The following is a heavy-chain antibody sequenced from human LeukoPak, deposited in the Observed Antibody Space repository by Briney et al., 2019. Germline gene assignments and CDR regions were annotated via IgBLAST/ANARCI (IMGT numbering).Heavy chain of an antibody. J-gene: IGHJ5*02. CDR1: GYSLTSHY. CDR3: ARDNSIHERGWWFDP. Sequence: ASVKVSCKASGYSLTSHYMHWVRQAPGQGLEWMGLINPRGTSTIYAEKFQGRIIMTRDMSTTTDYMELSSLKSDDTAVYYCARDNSIHERGWWFDPWGQGTLVTVSS. CDR2: INPRGTST. V-gene: IGHV1-46*01. D-gene: IGHD4-23*01.